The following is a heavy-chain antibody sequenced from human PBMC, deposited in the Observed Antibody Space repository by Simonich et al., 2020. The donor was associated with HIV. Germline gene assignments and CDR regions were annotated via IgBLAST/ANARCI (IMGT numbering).Heavy chain of an antibody. J-gene: IGHJ4*02. CDR2: ISYDGSKK. CDR3: ARVIGARDTNDN. D-gene: IGHD5-18*01. CDR1: GFTFSNYA. Sequence: VQLVESGGGVVQPGRSLRLSCAASGFTFSNYAMHWVRQAPGKGLEWVAVISYDGSKKYYAESGKGRFTISRDNSKNMLYLQMDSLRAEDMGVYYCARVIGARDTNDNWGQGTLVTVSS. V-gene: IGHV3-30*07.